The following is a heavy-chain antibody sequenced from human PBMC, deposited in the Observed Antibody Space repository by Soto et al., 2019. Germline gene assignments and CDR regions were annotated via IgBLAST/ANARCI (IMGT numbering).Heavy chain of an antibody. Sequence: GSLRLSGEASGFTGSTFAMSWVRQAPGRGLEWVSRINKSGGSRYYPDSVRGRFTVSRDNSKNTLYLQMNSLRDEDTAIYYCAKGAEMPTIPFDYWGQGALVTVSS. J-gene: IGHJ4*02. V-gene: IGHV3-23*01. CDR3: AKGAEMPTIPFDY. CDR1: GFTGSTFA. CDR2: INKSGGSR. D-gene: IGHD1-1*01.